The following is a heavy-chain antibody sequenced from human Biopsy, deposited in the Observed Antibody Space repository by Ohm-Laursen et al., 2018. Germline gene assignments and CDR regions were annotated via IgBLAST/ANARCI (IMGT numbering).Heavy chain of an antibody. CDR1: GVSINSSY. J-gene: IGHJ4*02. D-gene: IGHD2-15*01. V-gene: IGHV4-59*08. CDR2: ISNSGNT. Sequence: TLSLTCTVSGVSINSSYWSWIRQAPGKGLEWIGFISNSGNTNYNPSLKSRVTISAVTSKNQFSLKLGSVTVADTAVFYCARRGSGGRSFDYWGQGSLVTVSS. CDR3: ARRGSGGRSFDY.